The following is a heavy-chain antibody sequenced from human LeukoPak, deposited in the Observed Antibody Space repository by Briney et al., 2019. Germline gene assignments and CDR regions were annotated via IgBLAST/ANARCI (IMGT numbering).Heavy chain of an antibody. J-gene: IGHJ5*01. D-gene: IGHD5/OR15-5a*01. Sequence: GGSLRLSCAASGFPFSSYWMSWVRQAPGKGLEWVANIRHDGSETYYVDSLRGRFTISRDNAKNLVYLQMSSLRAEDTAIYYCARDANAGYSVNWFDPWGQGTLVTVSS. CDR3: ARDANAGYSVNWFDP. CDR1: GFPFSSYW. V-gene: IGHV3-7*01. CDR2: IRHDGSET.